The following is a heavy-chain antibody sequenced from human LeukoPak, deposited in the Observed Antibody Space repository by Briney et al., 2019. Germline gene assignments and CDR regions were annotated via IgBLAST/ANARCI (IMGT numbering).Heavy chain of an antibody. Sequence: GGSMRLSCEAAELTFSSYSMNWVRKAPGRGLGWVSSISWNSGSIRYADSVKGRFTISRDNDKNSLDLQMNSLRAEDTAVYYCARDWGDSSGYYDYWGQGTLVTVSS. D-gene: IGHD3-22*01. CDR1: ELTFSSYS. CDR3: ARDWGDSSGYYDY. V-gene: IGHV3-48*04. CDR2: ISWNSGSI. J-gene: IGHJ4*02.